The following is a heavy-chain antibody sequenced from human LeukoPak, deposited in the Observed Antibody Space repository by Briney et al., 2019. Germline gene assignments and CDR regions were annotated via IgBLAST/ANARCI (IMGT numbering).Heavy chain of an antibody. D-gene: IGHD2-2*02. CDR1: GYTFRNYG. J-gene: IGHJ4*02. CDR2: ISTNNGNT. Sequence: ASVKVSCKASGYTFRNYGISWVRQAPGQGLEWMGWISTNNGNTKYAQKLQDRLSMTTDTSTSTVYMELRSLTSDDTAVYYCARVRYQVLGYFDHWGQGTLVTVSS. CDR3: ARVRYQVLGYFDH. V-gene: IGHV1-18*01.